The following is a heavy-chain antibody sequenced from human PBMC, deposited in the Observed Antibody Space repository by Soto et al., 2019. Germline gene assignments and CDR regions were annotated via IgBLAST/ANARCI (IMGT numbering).Heavy chain of an antibody. CDR2: MNPNSGNT. V-gene: IGHV1-8*01. J-gene: IGHJ4*02. D-gene: IGHD4-17*01. CDR1: GYTFTSHD. Sequence: QVQLVQSGAEVKKSGASVKVSCKASGYTFTSHDINWVRQATGQGLEWMGWMNPNSGNTGYAQKFQGRVTVTRNTSISTAYMELSSLRSEDTAVYYCARWDYGDYARFDYWGQGTLVTVSS. CDR3: ARWDYGDYARFDY.